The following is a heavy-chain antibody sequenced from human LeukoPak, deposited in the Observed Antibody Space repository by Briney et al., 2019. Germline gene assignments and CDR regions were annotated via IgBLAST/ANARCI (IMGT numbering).Heavy chain of an antibody. D-gene: IGHD3-10*01. CDR1: GFTFSNYA. CDR2: NTGSGVST. J-gene: IGHJ4*02. CDR3: AKGSIWFGELLDY. Sequence: GGSLRLSCTVSGFTFSNYAMNWVRQAPGKGLEWVSTNTGSGVSTYYADSVKGRFTISGDNSKNTLYLQMNSLRAEDTAVYYCAKGSIWFGELLDYWGQGTLVTVSS. V-gene: IGHV3-23*01.